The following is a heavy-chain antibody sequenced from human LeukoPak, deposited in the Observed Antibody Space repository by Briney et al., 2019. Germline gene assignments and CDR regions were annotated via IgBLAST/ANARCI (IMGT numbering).Heavy chain of an antibody. CDR1: GFTFSSYA. CDR2: ISDDGSNK. CDR3: ARDTHYGSPNYFDY. J-gene: IGHJ4*02. D-gene: IGHD4-17*01. V-gene: IGHV3-30-3*01. Sequence: PGGSLRLSCAASGFTFSSYAMHWVRQAPGKGLEWVTLISDDGSNKYYADSVKGQFTISRDNSKNTLYLQMNSLRPEDTAVYYCARDTHYGSPNYFDYWGQGTLVTVSS.